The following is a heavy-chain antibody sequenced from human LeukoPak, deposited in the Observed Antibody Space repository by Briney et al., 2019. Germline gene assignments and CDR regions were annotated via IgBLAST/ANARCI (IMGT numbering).Heavy chain of an antibody. Sequence: SVKVSCKASGGTLSNYAISWVRQAPGQGLEWMGRIIPILGMANYAQKFQARVTITADKSTSTAYMELSSLRSEDTAVYYCARDRTFTNYFDYWGQGTLVTVSS. CDR2: IIPILGMA. V-gene: IGHV1-69*04. J-gene: IGHJ4*02. CDR1: GGTLSNYA. CDR3: ARDRTFTNYFDY. D-gene: IGHD2/OR15-2a*01.